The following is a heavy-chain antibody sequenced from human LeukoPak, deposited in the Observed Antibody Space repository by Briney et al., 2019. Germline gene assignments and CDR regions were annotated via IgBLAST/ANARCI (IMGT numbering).Heavy chain of an antibody. CDR2: ISGNNDNP. J-gene: IGHJ4*02. Sequence: ASVKVSCKASGYTFSNFGISWVRQAHGQGLEWMGWISGNNDNPNYGQKFQGRFTVTTDSSTNTAYMELRNLRSDDTAVYYCARDGTSTDDYWGQGTLVTVSS. D-gene: IGHD2-2*01. V-gene: IGHV1-18*01. CDR3: ARDGTSTDDY. CDR1: GYTFSNFG.